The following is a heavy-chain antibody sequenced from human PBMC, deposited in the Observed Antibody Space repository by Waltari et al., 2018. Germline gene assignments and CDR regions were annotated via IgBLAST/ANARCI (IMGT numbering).Heavy chain of an antibody. D-gene: IGHD1-26*01. CDR1: GFTFSNFW. J-gene: IGHJ5*02. CDR2: IGEDGSAK. V-gene: IGHV3-7*04. Sequence: EVQLVESGGGLVQPGGSLRLSCAASGFTFSNFWLSGDRQAPGKGLEWVANIGEDGSAKNYVDSVKGRVTISRDNAKNSLYLQMNSLRAEDTAMYYCARGAKGDTWGQGTLVTVSS. CDR3: ARGAKGDT.